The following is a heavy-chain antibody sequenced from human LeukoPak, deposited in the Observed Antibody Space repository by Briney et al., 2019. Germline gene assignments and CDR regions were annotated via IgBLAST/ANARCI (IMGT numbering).Heavy chain of an antibody. V-gene: IGHV1-2*02. Sequence: ASVKVSCKASGYTFTGYYMHWVRQAPGQGLEWMGWINPNSGGTNYAQKFQGRVTMTRDTSISTAYMELSRPRSDDTAVYYCARALRFRSNWFDPWGQGTLVTVSS. D-gene: IGHD3-3*01. J-gene: IGHJ5*02. CDR2: INPNSGGT. CDR1: GYTFTGYY. CDR3: ARALRFRSNWFDP.